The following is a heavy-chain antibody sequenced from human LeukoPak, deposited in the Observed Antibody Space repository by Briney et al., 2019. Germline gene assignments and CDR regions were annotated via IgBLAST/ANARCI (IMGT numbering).Heavy chain of an antibody. CDR2: ISSSGSTI. CDR3: ARDRSTRYWRDSYFDY. CDR1: GFTFSDYY. J-gene: IGHJ4*02. Sequence: GGSLRLSCAASGFTFSDYYMSWIRQAPGKGLEWVSYISSSGSTIHYADSVKGRFTISRDNAKNSLYLQMNSLRAEDTAVYYCARDRSTRYWRDSYFDYWGQGTLVTVSS. D-gene: IGHD2-2*01. V-gene: IGHV3-11*04.